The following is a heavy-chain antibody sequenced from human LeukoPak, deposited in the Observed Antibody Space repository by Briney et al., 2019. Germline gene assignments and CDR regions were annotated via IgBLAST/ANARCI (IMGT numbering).Heavy chain of an antibody. D-gene: IGHD6-13*01. V-gene: IGHV3-30*03. CDR2: ISYDGSNK. CDR1: GFTFSSYG. Sequence: GGSLRLSCAASGFTFSSYGMHWVRQAPGKVLEWVAVISYDGSNKYYADSVKGGFTISRDNSKNTLYLQMNSLRTEDTAVFYCAREHIAGSATDWFESWGQGTLVTVSS. J-gene: IGHJ5*01. CDR3: AREHIAGSATDWFES.